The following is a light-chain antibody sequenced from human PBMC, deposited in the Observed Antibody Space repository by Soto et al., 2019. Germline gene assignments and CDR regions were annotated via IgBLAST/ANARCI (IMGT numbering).Light chain of an antibody. Sequence: DIVMTQSPDSLAVSLGERATINCKSSQSLLYSLNNKNYLAWYQQKPGQPPKLLIHWASTREYGVPDRFTGSVTGTVFTHNFSSLQAEDVAVYYGQQYYGAARTFGGGTKVEIK. V-gene: IGKV4-1*01. CDR1: QSLLYSLNNKNY. J-gene: IGKJ4*01. CDR2: WAS. CDR3: QQYYGAART.